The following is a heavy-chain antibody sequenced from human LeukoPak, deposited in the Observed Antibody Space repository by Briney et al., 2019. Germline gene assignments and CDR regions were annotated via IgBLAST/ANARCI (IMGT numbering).Heavy chain of an antibody. CDR1: GGSFSGYY. CDR2: IYTSGST. J-gene: IGHJ5*02. CDR3: ARGGYYGSGNDFRFDP. V-gene: IGHV4-59*10. Sequence: KSSETLSLTCAVYGGSFSGYYWSWIRQPAGKGLEWIGRIYTSGSTNYNPSLKSRVTMSVDTSKNQFSLKLSSVTAADTAVYYCARGGYYGSGNDFRFDPWGQGTLVTVSS. D-gene: IGHD3-10*01.